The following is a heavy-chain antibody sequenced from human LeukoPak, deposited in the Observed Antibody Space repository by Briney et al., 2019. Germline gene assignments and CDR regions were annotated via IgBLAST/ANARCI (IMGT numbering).Heavy chain of an antibody. Sequence: GALRLSCAASGFTFSSYAMSWVRQAPGKGLEWLSYIDSSGSIIYYADSVRGRFTISRDNAKNSLYLQMNSLRVEDTALYYCARGWFDAWGQGVLVTVSS. CDR3: ARGWFDA. CDR2: IDSSGSII. V-gene: IGHV3-48*04. J-gene: IGHJ5*02. CDR1: GFTFSSYA.